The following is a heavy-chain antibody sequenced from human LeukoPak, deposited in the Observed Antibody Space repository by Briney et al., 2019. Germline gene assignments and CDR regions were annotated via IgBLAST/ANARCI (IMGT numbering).Heavy chain of an antibody. CDR3: ASMVRGVIPLYYYYMDV. J-gene: IGHJ6*03. Sequence: PGGSLRLSCAASGFTFSSYGMHWVRQAPGKGLEWVAFIRYDGSNKYYADSVKGRFTISRDNSKNTLYLQMNSLRAEDTAVYYCASMVRGVIPLYYYYMDVWGKGTTVTVSS. CDR2: IRYDGSNK. D-gene: IGHD3-10*01. V-gene: IGHV3-30*02. CDR1: GFTFSSYG.